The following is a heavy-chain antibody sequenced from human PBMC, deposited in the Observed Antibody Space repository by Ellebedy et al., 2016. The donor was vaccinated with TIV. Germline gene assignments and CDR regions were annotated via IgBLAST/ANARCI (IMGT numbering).Heavy chain of an antibody. D-gene: IGHD1-26*01. V-gene: IGHV1-2*02. CDR3: ARGSRVGARATDAFHL. CDR1: GYTFSDYY. Sequence: ASVKVSCXASGYTFSDYYLHWVRQAPGQGLEWMGWIQPNSGDTSYEQKFQGRVTVTTDTPINTAYMELSSLKSADTALYFCARGSRVGARATDAFHLWGQGTMITVSS. J-gene: IGHJ3*01. CDR2: IQPNSGDT.